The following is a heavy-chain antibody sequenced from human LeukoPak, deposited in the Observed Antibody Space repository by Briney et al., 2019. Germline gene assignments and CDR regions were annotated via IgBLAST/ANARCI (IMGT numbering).Heavy chain of an antibody. V-gene: IGHV4-34*01. CDR3: ARHVFRLRGYSYGHFDY. Sequence: SETLSLTCAVYGGSFSGYYWSWIRQPPGKGLEWIGEINHSGSTNYNPSLKSRVTISVDTSKNQFSLKLSSVTAADTAVYYCARHVFRLRGYSYGHFDYWGQGTLVTVSS. J-gene: IGHJ4*02. CDR1: GGSFSGYY. CDR2: INHSGST. D-gene: IGHD5-18*01.